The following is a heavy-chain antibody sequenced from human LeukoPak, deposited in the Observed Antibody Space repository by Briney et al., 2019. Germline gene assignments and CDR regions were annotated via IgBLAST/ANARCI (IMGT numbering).Heavy chain of an antibody. CDR1: GFTFSDHY. CDR3: ARAYDSSGYYYFFDY. D-gene: IGHD3-22*01. J-gene: IGHJ4*02. Sequence: PGGSLRLSCAASGFTFSDHYMDWVRQAPGKGLEWVGRTRNKANSYTTEYAASVKGRLTISRDDSKNSLYLQMNSLKTEDTAVYCCARAYDSSGYYYFFDYWGQGTLVTVSS. CDR2: TRNKANSYTT. V-gene: IGHV3-72*01.